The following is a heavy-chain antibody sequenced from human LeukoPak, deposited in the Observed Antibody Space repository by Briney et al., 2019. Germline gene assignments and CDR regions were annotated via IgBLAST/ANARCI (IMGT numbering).Heavy chain of an antibody. CDR1: GYTFIDYY. CDR3: ARGGGRYSVDY. V-gene: IGHV1-2*02. D-gene: IGHD1-26*01. Sequence: ASVKVSCKASGYTFIDYYMHWVRQAPGQGLEWIGWISPNSGGTKYVQKFQGRVTMTRDTSITTVYMELSGLSFDDTAVYYCARGGGRYSVDYWGQGTLVIVSS. CDR2: ISPNSGGT. J-gene: IGHJ4*02.